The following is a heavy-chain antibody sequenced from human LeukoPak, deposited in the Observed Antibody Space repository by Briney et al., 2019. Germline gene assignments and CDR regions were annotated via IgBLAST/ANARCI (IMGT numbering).Heavy chain of an antibody. Sequence: SETLSLTCTVSGGSISSYYWGWVRQTPGKGLEWIGNIFYSGGTYYSPSLTSRVTISLDTSRNQFSLKLNSVTAADTAVYYCAKSNGYGLVDIWGQGTMVTVSS. CDR3: AKSNGYGLVDI. CDR1: GGSISSYY. CDR2: IFYSGGT. D-gene: IGHD3-10*01. V-gene: IGHV4-59*04. J-gene: IGHJ3*02.